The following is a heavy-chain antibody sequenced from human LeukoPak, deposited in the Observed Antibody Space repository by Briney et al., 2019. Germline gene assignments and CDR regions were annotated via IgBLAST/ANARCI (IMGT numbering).Heavy chain of an antibody. D-gene: IGHD1-7*01. CDR3: ARHDVGIDGITGTQLDY. CDR1: GGSISSSSYY. V-gene: IGHV4-39*01. CDR2: IYYSGST. Sequence: PSETLSLTCTVSGGSISSSSYYWGWIRQPPGRGLEGIGSIYYSGSTYYNPSLKSRVTISVDTSKNQFSLKLSSVTAADTAVYYCARHDVGIDGITGTQLDYWGQGTLVTVSS. J-gene: IGHJ4*02.